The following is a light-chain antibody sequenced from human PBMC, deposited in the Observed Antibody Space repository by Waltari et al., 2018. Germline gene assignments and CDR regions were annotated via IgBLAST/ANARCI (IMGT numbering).Light chain of an antibody. CDR2: GAS. CDR1: QSINNN. J-gene: IGKJ2*01. CDR3: QQYHNTPYT. Sequence: EIMMTQSPVTLSVSPGERATLPCRASQSINNNLAWYQQNPGQAPRLLIYGASTRATGIPARFSGIGSGTEFTLTISSLQSEDFAVYYCQQYHNTPYTFGQGTKLEIK. V-gene: IGKV3-15*01.